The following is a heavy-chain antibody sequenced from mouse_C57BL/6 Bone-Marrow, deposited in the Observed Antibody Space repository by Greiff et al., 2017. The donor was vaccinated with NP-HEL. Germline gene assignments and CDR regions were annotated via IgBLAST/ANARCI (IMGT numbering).Heavy chain of an antibody. CDR2: IHPSDSDT. V-gene: IGHV1-74*01. CDR3: AIRHSSGPPYYAMDY. D-gene: IGHD3-1*01. Sequence: QVQLKQPGAELVKPGASVKVSCKASGYTFTSYWMHWVKQRPGQGLEWIGRIHPSDSDTNYNQKFKGKATLTVDKSSSTAYMQLSSLTSEDSAVYYCAIRHSSGPPYYAMDYWGQGTSVTVSS. J-gene: IGHJ4*01. CDR1: GYTFTSYW.